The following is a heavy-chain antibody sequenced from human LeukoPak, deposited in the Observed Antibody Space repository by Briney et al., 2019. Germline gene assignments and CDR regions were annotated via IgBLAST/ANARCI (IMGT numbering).Heavy chain of an antibody. CDR1: GYTFTTYY. J-gene: IGHJ4*02. Sequence: GASVKVSCKASGYTFTTYYLHWVRQAPGQGLEWMGIINPSIGSTTFAQKFRGRVTMTRDTSTRTVYMELSSLRSEDSAVYFCARGGLSSTPYYFDYWGQGTLVTVSS. D-gene: IGHD2-2*01. CDR2: INPSIGST. V-gene: IGHV1-46*01. CDR3: ARGGLSSTPYYFDY.